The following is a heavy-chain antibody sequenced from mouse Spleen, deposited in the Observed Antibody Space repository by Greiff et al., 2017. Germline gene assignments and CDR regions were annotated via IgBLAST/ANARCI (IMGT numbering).Heavy chain of an antibody. Sequence: EVHLVESGGDLVKPGGSLKLSCAASGFTFSSYGMSWVRQTPDKRLEWVATISSGGSYTYYPDSVKGRFTISRDNAKNTLYLQMSSLKSEDTAMYYCARHEDGNYRPWFAYWGQGTLVTVSA. CDR2: ISSGGSYT. CDR1: GFTFSSYG. CDR3: ARHEDGNYRPWFAY. D-gene: IGHD2-1*01. V-gene: IGHV5-6*01. J-gene: IGHJ3*01.